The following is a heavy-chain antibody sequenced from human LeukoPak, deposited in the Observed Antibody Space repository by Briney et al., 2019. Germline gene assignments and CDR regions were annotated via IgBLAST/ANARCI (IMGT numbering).Heavy chain of an antibody. Sequence: GGSLRLSCAASGFTFNNHAMTWVRQAPGKGLEWVSVITGSGDGRYYADSVKGRFTISRDNSKNTLHLQMNSLRAEDTALYYCAKDILTYYYGSSGYYFDSWGQGTLVAVSS. D-gene: IGHD3-3*01. CDR3: AKDILTYYYGSSGYYFDS. CDR2: ITGSGDGR. CDR1: GFTFNNHA. V-gene: IGHV3-23*01. J-gene: IGHJ4*02.